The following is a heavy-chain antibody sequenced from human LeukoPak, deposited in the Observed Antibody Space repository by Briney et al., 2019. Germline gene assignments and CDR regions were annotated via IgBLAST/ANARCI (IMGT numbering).Heavy chain of an antibody. CDR3: ARDRSPDY. CDR2: ISSSSSTI. J-gene: IGHJ4*02. CDR1: GFTFSSYS. V-gene: IGHV3-48*01. Sequence: PGGSLRPSCAASGFTFSSYSMNWVRQAPGKGLEWVSYISSSSSTIYYADSVKGRFTISRDNAKNSLYLQMNSLRAEDTAVYYCARDRSPDYWGQGTLVTVSS.